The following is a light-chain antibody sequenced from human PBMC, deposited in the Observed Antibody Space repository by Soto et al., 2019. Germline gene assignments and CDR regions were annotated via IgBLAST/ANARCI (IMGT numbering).Light chain of an antibody. Sequence: QSVLTQPASVSGSPGQSITISCTGTSSDVGGYNYVSWYQQHPGKAPKLMIYEVSSRPSGVSNRFSGSKSGNTASLTISGLQAADEADYYCASYLTTSPLEVFGTGTKVTVL. CDR3: ASYLTTSPLEV. V-gene: IGLV2-14*01. CDR1: SSDVGGYNY. CDR2: EVS. J-gene: IGLJ1*01.